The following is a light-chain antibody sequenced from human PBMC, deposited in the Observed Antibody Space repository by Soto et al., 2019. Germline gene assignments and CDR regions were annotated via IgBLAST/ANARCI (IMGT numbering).Light chain of an antibody. J-gene: IGLJ1*01. CDR3: AVWDNSLNGVA. CDR1: NSNMGRNY. Sequence: QSVLTQPPSASGTPGQRVTISCSGSNSNMGRNYVYWYQQVPGTAPKLLMYRNDVRPSWVPDRFTGSKSGTSASLAISGLRSEDEDDYYCAVWDNSLNGVAFGAGTKVTVL. CDR2: RND. V-gene: IGLV1-47*01.